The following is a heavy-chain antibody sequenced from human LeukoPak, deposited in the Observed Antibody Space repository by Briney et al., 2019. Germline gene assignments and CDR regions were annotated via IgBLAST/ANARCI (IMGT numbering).Heavy chain of an antibody. CDR1: GGSIRSYY. CDR3: ASLGRDYYGSGSVDY. Sequence: SETLSLTCTVSGGSIRSYYWSWIRQPAGKGLEWIGRIYTSGSTNYNPSLKSRVTISVDTSKNQFSLKLSSVTAADTAVYYCASLGRDYYGSGSVDYWGQGTLVTVSS. CDR2: IYTSGST. D-gene: IGHD3-10*01. V-gene: IGHV4-4*07. J-gene: IGHJ4*02.